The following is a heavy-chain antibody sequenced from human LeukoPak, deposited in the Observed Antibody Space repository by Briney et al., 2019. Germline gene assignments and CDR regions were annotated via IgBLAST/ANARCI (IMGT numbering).Heavy chain of an antibody. CDR2: ISGISGST. D-gene: IGHD3-22*01. J-gene: IGHJ4*02. CDR3: AIRYYDSSGYRWFDY. V-gene: IGHV3-23*01. CDR1: GFTFSSYA. Sequence: PGASLRLSCAASGFTFSSYAMSWVRQAPGKGLEWVSNISGISGSTYYADSVKGRFTISRDNSKNTLYLQMNSLRAEDTAVYYCAIRYYDSSGYRWFDYWGQGTLVTVSS.